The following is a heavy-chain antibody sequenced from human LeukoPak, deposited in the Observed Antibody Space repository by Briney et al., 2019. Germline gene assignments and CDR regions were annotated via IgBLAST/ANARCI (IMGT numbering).Heavy chain of an antibody. V-gene: IGHV3-23*01. CDR2: ISGSGGGT. CDR3: AKHLLVVVTASSSD. D-gene: IGHD2-21*02. Sequence: PGGSLRLSCAASGFTFSNYAMSWVRQAPGKGLEWVSGISGSGGGTYYADSVQGRFTISRDNSKNTLYMHMNSLRVEDSAVYYCAKHLLVVVTASSSDWGQGTLVTVSS. CDR1: GFTFSNYA. J-gene: IGHJ4*02.